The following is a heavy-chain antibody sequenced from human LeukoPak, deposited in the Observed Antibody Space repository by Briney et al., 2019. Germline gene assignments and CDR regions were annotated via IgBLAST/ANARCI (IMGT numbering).Heavy chain of an antibody. Sequence: GGSLRLSCAASGFTFSSYWMSWVRQAPGKGLEWVANIKQDGSEKYYVDSVKGRFTISRGNAKNSLYLQMNSLRAEDTAVYYCASEFDYGDYAFDYWGQGTLVTVSS. V-gene: IGHV3-7*01. CDR1: GFTFSSYW. CDR3: ASEFDYGDYAFDY. D-gene: IGHD4-17*01. J-gene: IGHJ4*02. CDR2: IKQDGSEK.